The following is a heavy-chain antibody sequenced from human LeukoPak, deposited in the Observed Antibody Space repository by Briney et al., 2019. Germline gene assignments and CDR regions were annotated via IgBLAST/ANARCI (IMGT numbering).Heavy chain of an antibody. CDR2: IIPIFGTA. Sequence: SVKVSCKASGGTFSSYAICWVRQAPGQGLEWMGGIIPIFGTANYAQKFQGRVTITTDESTSTAYMELSSLRSEDTAVYYCARGPDYTLTTFYYYYYMDVWGKGTTVTVSS. CDR1: GGTFSSYA. D-gene: IGHD2-2*02. J-gene: IGHJ6*03. CDR3: ARGPDYTLTTFYYYYYMDV. V-gene: IGHV1-69*05.